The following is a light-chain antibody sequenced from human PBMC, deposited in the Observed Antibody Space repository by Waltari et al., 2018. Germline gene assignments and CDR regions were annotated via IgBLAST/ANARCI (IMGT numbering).Light chain of an antibody. CDR1: QSVRSTY. J-gene: IGKJ4*01. CDR3: QQYSSSPLT. Sequence: EIVLTQSPGTLSLSPGERATLSCRASQSVRSTYLAWYQQKPGQAPRLLIYGASSRATDIPDRFSGSGSGTDFTLTISRLDTEDYAVYYCQQYSSSPLTFGGETKVEIK. V-gene: IGKV3-20*01. CDR2: GAS.